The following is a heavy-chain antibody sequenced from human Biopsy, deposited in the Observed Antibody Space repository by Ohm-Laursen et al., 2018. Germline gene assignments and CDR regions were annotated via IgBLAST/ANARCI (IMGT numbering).Heavy chain of an antibody. CDR1: GGSISRDY. CDR3: VRSNYHYYGFDV. Sequence: TLSLTWPVSGGSISRDYWAWIRQPPGKGLQWIGYTYYSGSTNYNPSLNSRVTIAVDTSKNQFSLRLTSVTAADTAVYYCVRSNYHYYGFDVWGQGTTVTVSS. J-gene: IGHJ6*02. CDR2: TYYSGST. V-gene: IGHV4-59*01.